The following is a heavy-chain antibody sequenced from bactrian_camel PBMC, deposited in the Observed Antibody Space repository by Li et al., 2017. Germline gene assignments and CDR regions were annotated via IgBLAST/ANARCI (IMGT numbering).Heavy chain of an antibody. D-gene: IGHD6*01. J-gene: IGHJ4*01. V-gene: IGHV3S1*01. CDR3: TTTNSYVDNY. CDR1: GFTFSNYR. CDR2: LKTDGDRR. Sequence: HVQLVESGGGLVQPGGSLRLSCAASGFTFSNYRVCWVRQAPGKGLEWVSALKTDGDRRYYANSVKDRFTISRDNAKNTLFLQMNSLKTEDGAIYYCTTTNSYVDNYWGQGTQVTVS.